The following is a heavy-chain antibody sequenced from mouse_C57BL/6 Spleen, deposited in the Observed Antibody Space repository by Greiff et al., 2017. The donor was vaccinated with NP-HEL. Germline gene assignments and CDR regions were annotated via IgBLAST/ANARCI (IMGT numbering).Heavy chain of an antibody. CDR1: GFTFSSYA. Sequence: EVKLVESGGGLVKPGGSLKLSCAASGFTFSSYAMSWVRQTPEKRLEWVATISDGGSYTYYPDNVKGRFTISRDNAKNNLYLQMSHLMSEDTAMYYCARDSAYYYGSSTEEAMDYWGQGTSVTVSS. CDR3: ARDSAYYYGSSTEEAMDY. D-gene: IGHD1-1*01. CDR2: ISDGGSYT. J-gene: IGHJ4*01. V-gene: IGHV5-4*01.